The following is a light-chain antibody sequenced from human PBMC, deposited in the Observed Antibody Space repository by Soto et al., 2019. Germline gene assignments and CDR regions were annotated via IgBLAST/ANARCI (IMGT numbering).Light chain of an antibody. CDR1: QSISSS. CDR3: QQSYSTPRT. Sequence: DIQMTQSPSSLSASVRDRVTITCRASQSISSSLNWYQQKPGKAPKLLIYAASSLQSGVPSRFSGSGSGTDFTLTISSLQPEDFATYYCQQSYSTPRTFGQGTKVKIK. V-gene: IGKV1-39*01. J-gene: IGKJ1*01. CDR2: AAS.